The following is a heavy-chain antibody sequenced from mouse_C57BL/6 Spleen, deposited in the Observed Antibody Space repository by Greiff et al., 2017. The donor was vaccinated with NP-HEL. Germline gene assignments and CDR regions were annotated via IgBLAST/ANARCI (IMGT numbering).Heavy chain of an antibody. CDR3: ARGELGPFDY. CDR2: IYPGDGDT. D-gene: IGHD4-1*01. V-gene: IGHV1-80*01. Sequence: QVQLKESGAELVKPGASVKISCKASGYAFSSYWMNWVKQRPGKGLEWIGQIYPGDGDTNYNGKFKGKATLTADKSSSTAYMQLSSLTSEDSAVYFCARGELGPFDYWGQGTTLTVSS. J-gene: IGHJ2*01. CDR1: GYAFSSYW.